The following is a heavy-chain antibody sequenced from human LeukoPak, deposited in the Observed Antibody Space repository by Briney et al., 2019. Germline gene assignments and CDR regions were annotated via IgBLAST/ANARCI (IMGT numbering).Heavy chain of an antibody. V-gene: IGHV5-51*01. Sequence: GESLRIFCKGSEYSFSTYWIGWVRQIPGKGLEWMGIIYPADSDTRYSPSFQGQVTISVDKSLSTAYLQWSSLKASDSAMYYCARAGLDFGFGQLDIDYWGQGTLVTVSS. CDR2: IYPADSDT. CDR3: ARAGLDFGFGQLDIDY. CDR1: EYSFSTYW. D-gene: IGHD3-10*01. J-gene: IGHJ4*02.